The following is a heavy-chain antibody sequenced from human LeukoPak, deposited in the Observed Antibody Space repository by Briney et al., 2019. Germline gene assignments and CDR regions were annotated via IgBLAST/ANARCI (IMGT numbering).Heavy chain of an antibody. D-gene: IGHD3-10*01. V-gene: IGHV4-38-2*02. J-gene: IGHJ4*02. CDR1: GYSISSGYY. Sequence: SETLSLICTVSGYSISSGYYWGWIRQPPGKGLEWIGSIYHSGSTYYNPSLKSRVTISVDTSKNQFSLKLSSVTAADTAVYYCARPRRNWSRQYGSGSYFEDWGQGTLVTVSS. CDR2: IYHSGST. CDR3: ARPRRNWSRQYGSGSYFED.